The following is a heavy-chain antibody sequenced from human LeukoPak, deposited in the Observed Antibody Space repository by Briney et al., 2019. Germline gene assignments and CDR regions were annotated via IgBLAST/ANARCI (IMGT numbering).Heavy chain of an antibody. J-gene: IGHJ4*02. CDR2: IYYSGST. Sequence: NSSETLSLTCTVSGGSISSYYWSWIRQPPGKGLEWIGYIYYSGSTNYNPSLKSRVTISVDTSKNQFSLKLSSVTAADTAVYYCARAYGSGSYCPDYWGQGTLVTVSS. CDR1: GGSISSYY. V-gene: IGHV4-59*08. D-gene: IGHD3-10*01. CDR3: ARAYGSGSYCPDY.